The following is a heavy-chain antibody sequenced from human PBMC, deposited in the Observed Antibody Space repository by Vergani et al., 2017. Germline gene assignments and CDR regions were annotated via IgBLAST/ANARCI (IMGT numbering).Heavy chain of an antibody. CDR1: GGSISSGAFS. CDR2: VNHSGST. D-gene: IGHD6-13*01. CDR3: ARGKLVPYYYYYGMDV. Sequence: QLQLQESGSGLVKPSQTLSLNCAASGGSISSGAFSWSWLRQPPGKGLEWIGEVNHSGSTIYNPSLKSRVTISVDTSKNQFSLKLSSVTAADTAVYYCARGKLVPYYYYYGMDVWSQGTTVTVSS. V-gene: IGHV4-30-2*01. J-gene: IGHJ6*02.